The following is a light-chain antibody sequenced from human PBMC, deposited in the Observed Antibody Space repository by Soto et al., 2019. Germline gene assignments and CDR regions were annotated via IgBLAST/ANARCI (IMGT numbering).Light chain of an antibody. J-gene: IGLJ1*01. Sequence: TQPPSASGSPGQSVTISCXGTKNDVGFYDFVSWYQHHPGKAPRLIIYEVVQRPSGVPDRFSGSKSGNTASLTVSGLQAADEADYFCKSYAGSNTYVFGSGTKLTVL. CDR2: EVV. CDR3: KSYAGSNTYV. V-gene: IGLV2-8*01. CDR1: KNDVGFYDF.